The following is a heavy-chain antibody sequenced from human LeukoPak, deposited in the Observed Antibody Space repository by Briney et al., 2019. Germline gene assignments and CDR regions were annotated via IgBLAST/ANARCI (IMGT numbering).Heavy chain of an antibody. CDR3: ARMGPPYYDSSGYYLYNWFDP. CDR2: IIPIFGTA. V-gene: IGHV1-69*13. Sequence: SVKVSCKASGGTFSSYAISWVRQAPGQGLEWMGGIIPIFGTANYAQKFQGRVTITADESTSTAYMELSSLRSEDTAVYYCARMGPPYYDSSGYYLYNWFDPWGQGTLVTVSS. J-gene: IGHJ5*02. CDR1: GGTFSSYA. D-gene: IGHD3-22*01.